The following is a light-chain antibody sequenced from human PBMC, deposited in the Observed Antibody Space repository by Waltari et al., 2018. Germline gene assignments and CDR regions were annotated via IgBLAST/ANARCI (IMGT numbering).Light chain of an antibody. CDR1: RSNLGNNY. Sequence: QSVLTQPPSASGTPGQGVTIPCSGSRSNLGNNYVSRYQQLPGTAPKLLIYRNNQRPSGVPDRFSGSKSGTSASLAISGLRSEDEADYYCAVWDDSLSGRVFGGGTKVTVL. CDR3: AVWDDSLSGRV. J-gene: IGLJ3*02. V-gene: IGLV1-47*01. CDR2: RNN.